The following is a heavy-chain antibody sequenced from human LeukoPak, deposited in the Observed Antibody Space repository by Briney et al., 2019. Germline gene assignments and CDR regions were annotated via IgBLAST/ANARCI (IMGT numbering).Heavy chain of an antibody. V-gene: IGHV4-30-2*01. Sequence: SETLSLTCTVSGGSISSGGYYWSWIRQPPGKGLEWIGYIYHSGSTYYNPSLKSRVTISVDRSKNQFSLKLSSVTAADTAVYYCAKDLKGWLPNLSFDYWGQGTLVTVSS. D-gene: IGHD3-22*01. CDR2: IYHSGST. J-gene: IGHJ4*02. CDR1: GGSISSGGYY. CDR3: AKDLKGWLPNLSFDY.